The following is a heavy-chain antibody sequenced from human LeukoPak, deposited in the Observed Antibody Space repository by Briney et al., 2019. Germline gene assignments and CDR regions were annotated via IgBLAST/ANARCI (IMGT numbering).Heavy chain of an antibody. V-gene: IGHV4-59*01. J-gene: IGHJ3*02. Sequence: SETLSLTCSVSGGSISGYYWNWIRQPPGTGLEWIGYIYYSGSTNYNPSLKSRVTISVDTSKNQFSLKLSSVTAADTAVYYCARSVDGVDDAFDIWGQGTMVTVSS. CDR2: IYYSGST. CDR3: ARSVDGVDDAFDI. CDR1: GGSISGYY. D-gene: IGHD2-15*01.